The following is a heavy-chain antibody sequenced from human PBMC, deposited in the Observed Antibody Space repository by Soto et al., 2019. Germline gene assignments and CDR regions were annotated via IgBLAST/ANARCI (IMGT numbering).Heavy chain of an antibody. CDR2: ISGSGGST. D-gene: IGHD6-6*01. CDR3: AKTQQRPAEYSSSSSFDY. J-gene: IGHJ4*02. CDR1: GFTFSSYA. V-gene: IGHV3-23*01. Sequence: RLSCAASGFTFSSYAMSWVRQAPGKGLEWVSAISGSGGSTYYADSVKGRFTISRDNSKNTLYLQMNSLRAEDTAVYYCAKTQQRPAEYSSSSSFDYWGQGTMVTV.